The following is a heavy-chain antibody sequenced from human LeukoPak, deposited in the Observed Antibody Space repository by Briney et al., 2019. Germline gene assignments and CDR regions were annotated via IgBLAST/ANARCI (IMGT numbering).Heavy chain of an antibody. CDR1: GFTFSSYS. D-gene: IGHD4-17*01. Sequence: HPGGSLRLSCAASGFTFSSYSMIWVRQAPGKGLEWVSYISSGSSTRCYGDSVKGRFTISRDNAKNSLYLQMNSLRDEDTAVYYCARGDDDYVRYFDYWGQGTLVAVSS. V-gene: IGHV3-48*02. CDR3: ARGDDDYVRYFDY. J-gene: IGHJ4*02. CDR2: ISSGSSTR.